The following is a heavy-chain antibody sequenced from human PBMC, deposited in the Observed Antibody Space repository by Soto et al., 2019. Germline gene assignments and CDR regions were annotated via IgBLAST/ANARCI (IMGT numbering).Heavy chain of an antibody. V-gene: IGHV3-23*01. Sequence: GGSLRLSCAASGFTFSSYAMSWVRQAPGKGLEWVSAISGSGGSTYYADSVKGRFTISRDNSKNTLYLQMNSLRAEDTAVYYCAKRGVTGTTGYYGMDVWGQGTTVTVSS. J-gene: IGHJ6*02. D-gene: IGHD1-20*01. CDR2: ISGSGGST. CDR1: GFTFSSYA. CDR3: AKRGVTGTTGYYGMDV.